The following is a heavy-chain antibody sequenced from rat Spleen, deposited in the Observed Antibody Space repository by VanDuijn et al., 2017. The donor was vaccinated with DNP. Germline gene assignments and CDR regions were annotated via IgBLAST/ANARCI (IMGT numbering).Heavy chain of an antibody. Sequence: QVQMKETGPGLVQTTQTLSVTCTVSGFSLTTYGVNWIRQAPGKGLEWMGVIWSNGGTDYNSAIKSRLSISRDTSKSQVLLKMNSLQTEDTAMYFCARNYYDGSYRFAYWGQGTLVTVSS. CDR1: GFSLTTYG. CDR2: IWSNGGT. V-gene: IGHV2-77*01. D-gene: IGHD1-12*02. CDR3: ARNYYDGSYRFAY. J-gene: IGHJ3*01.